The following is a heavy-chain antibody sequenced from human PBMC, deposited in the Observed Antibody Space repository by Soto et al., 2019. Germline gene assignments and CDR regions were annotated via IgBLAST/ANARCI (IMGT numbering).Heavy chain of an antibody. CDR1: GGSISSYY. V-gene: IGHV4-59*01. D-gene: IGHD3-3*01. CDR3: ARSPATYYDFWSGYYFDH. Sequence: PSETLSLTCTVSGGSISSYYWSWIRQPPGKGLEWIGYIYYSGSTNYNPSLKSRVTISVDTSKNQFSLKLSSVTAADTAVYYCARSPATYYDFWSGYYFDHWGQGTLVTVSS. CDR2: IYYSGST. J-gene: IGHJ4*02.